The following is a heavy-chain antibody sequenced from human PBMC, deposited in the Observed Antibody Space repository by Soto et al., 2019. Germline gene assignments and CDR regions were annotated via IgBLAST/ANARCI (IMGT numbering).Heavy chain of an antibody. CDR3: VKEYCTGGSCFDAFDL. J-gene: IGHJ3*01. Sequence: ELQLVESGGGLVQPGGSLTLSCAASGFIFSDYEVDWVRQAPGKGLDWIAYISDGGKTIYYAASVKGRFTISRDDAKNSLYLPLNNLRAEDTPVYCCVKEYCTGGSCFDAFDLWGQGTMVTVSS. V-gene: IGHV3-48*03. D-gene: IGHD2-8*02. CDR2: ISDGGKTI. CDR1: GFIFSDYE.